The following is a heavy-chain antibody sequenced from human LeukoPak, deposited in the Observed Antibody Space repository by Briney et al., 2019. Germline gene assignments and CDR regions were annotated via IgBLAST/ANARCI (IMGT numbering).Heavy chain of an antibody. Sequence: GGSLRLSCAASGFTFSSYGMHWVRQAPGKGLEWVSAISGSGGSTYYADSVKGRFTISRDNSKNTLYLQMNSLRAEDTAVYYCAKFYGSGSYYCDYWGQGTLVTVSS. CDR3: AKFYGSGSYYCDY. D-gene: IGHD3-10*01. CDR1: GFTFSSYG. V-gene: IGHV3-23*01. CDR2: ISGSGGST. J-gene: IGHJ4*02.